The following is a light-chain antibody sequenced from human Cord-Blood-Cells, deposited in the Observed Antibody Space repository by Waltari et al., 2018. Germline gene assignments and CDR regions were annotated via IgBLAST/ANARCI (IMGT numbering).Light chain of an antibody. CDR3: QQYDSSPWT. Sequence: DSLLTQSPGTLSSSSAERATLPCRASQIVSSSYLAWYQQKPGQAPKLLIYGASSMATGIPDRFSGSGSGTDFTLTISRLEPEDFAVYYCQQYDSSPWTFGQGTKVEIK. CDR1: QIVSSSY. CDR2: GAS. V-gene: IGKV3-20*01. J-gene: IGKJ1*01.